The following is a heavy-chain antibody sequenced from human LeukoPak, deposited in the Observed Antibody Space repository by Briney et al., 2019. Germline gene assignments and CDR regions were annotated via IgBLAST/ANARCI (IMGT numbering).Heavy chain of an antibody. J-gene: IGHJ4*02. Sequence: GGSLRLSCAASGFTFSTYSMNWVRQAPGKGLEWVSSISSSSAYIYYADSVKGRFTITRDNAKNSLYLQMNSLRAEDTAVYYCARASGDTVDTTTMGSYWGQGTLVTVSS. V-gene: IGHV3-21*01. D-gene: IGHD5-18*01. CDR3: ARASGDTVDTTTMGSY. CDR1: GFTFSTYS. CDR2: ISSSSAYI.